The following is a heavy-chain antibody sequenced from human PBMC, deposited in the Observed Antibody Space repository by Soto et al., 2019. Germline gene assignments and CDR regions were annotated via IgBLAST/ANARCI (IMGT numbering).Heavy chain of an antibody. CDR2: ISGSGGST. Sequence: GGSLRLSCGASGFTFSSYAMSWVRQAPGKGLEWVSAISGSGGSTYYADSVKGRFTISRDNSKNTLYLQMNSLRAEDTAVYYCAKDPSQRADYYSSYGMDVWRQGTTLTAS. CDR3: AKDPSQRADYYSSYGMDV. V-gene: IGHV3-23*01. CDR1: GFTFSSYA. D-gene: IGHD1-26*01. J-gene: IGHJ6*02.